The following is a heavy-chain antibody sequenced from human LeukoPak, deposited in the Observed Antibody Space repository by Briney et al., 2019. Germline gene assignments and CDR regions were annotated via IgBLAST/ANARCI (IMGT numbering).Heavy chain of an antibody. J-gene: IGHJ4*02. CDR3: ATPYSYQLLYYY. V-gene: IGHV4-39*01. CDR1: GGSISSSSYY. D-gene: IGHD2-2*02. CDR2: IYYSGST. Sequence: SETLSLTCTVSGGSISSSSYYWGWLRQPPGKGLEWIGSIYYSGSTYYNPSLKSRVTISVDTSKNQFSLKLSSVTAADTAVYYCATPYSYQLLYYYWGQGTLVTVSS.